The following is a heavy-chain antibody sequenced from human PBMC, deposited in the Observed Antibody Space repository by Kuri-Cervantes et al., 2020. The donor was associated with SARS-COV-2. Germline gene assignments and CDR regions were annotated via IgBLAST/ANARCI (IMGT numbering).Heavy chain of an antibody. CDR2: INPNSGGT. CDR1: GYTFTGYY. Sequence: ASVKVSCKASGYTFTGYYMHWVRQAPGQGLEWMGWINPNSGGTNYAQKFRGWVTMTRDTSISTAYMELSRLRSDDAAVYYCARVACTNGVCSYFDYWGQGTLVTVSS. V-gene: IGHV1-2*04. J-gene: IGHJ4*02. D-gene: IGHD2-8*01. CDR3: ARVACTNGVCSYFDY.